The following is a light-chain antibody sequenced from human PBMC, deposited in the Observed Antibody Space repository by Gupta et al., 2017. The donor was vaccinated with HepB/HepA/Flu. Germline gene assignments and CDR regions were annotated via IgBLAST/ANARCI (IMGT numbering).Light chain of an antibody. J-gene: IGLJ2*01. CDR2: GNS. V-gene: IGLV1-40*01. CDR1: SSNIGAGYD. CDR3: QSYDSSLSRPV. Sequence: QSVLTQPPSVPGAPGQRVTISCTGSSSNIGAGYDVHWYQQLPGTAPKLLIYGNSNRPSGVPDRFSGSKSGTSASLAITGLQAEDEADYYCQSYDSSLSRPVFGGGTKLTVL.